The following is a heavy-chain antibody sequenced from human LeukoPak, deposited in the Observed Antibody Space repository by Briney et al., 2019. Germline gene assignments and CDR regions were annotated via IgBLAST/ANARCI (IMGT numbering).Heavy chain of an antibody. D-gene: IGHD3-10*01. CDR2: MKSLGSGGTP. CDR1: GFNFIKAW. CDR3: TTNPLVWVVEIYSYHDY. Sequence: PGGSLRLSCATSGFNFIKAWMSWVRQAPGKGPEWVGRMKSLGSGGTPDYAAPVKGRFTISRDDSKNTLYLQMNNLKTEDTAMYYCTTNPLVWVVEIYSYHDYWGQGTLVIVSS. V-gene: IGHV3-15*01. J-gene: IGHJ4*02.